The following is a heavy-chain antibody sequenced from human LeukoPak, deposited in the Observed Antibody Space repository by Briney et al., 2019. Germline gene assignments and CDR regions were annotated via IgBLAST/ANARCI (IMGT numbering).Heavy chain of an antibody. J-gene: IGHJ4*02. Sequence: SETLSLTCAVSGGSISSSNWWSWVRQPPGKGLEWIGEIYHSGSTNYNPSLKSRVTISVDKSKNQFFLKLSSVTAADTAVYYCARVIAAAGTFDYWGQGTLVTVSS. CDR2: IYHSGST. CDR1: GGSISSSNW. D-gene: IGHD6-13*01. CDR3: ARVIAAAGTFDY. V-gene: IGHV4-4*02.